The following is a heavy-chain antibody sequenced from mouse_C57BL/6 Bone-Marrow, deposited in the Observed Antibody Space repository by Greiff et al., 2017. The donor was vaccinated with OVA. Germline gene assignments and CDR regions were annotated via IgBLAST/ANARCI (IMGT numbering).Heavy chain of an antibody. CDR3: ARPLGRRYFDV. D-gene: IGHD4-1*01. CDR1: GYTFTSYW. J-gene: IGHJ1*03. CDR2: INPSSGYT. V-gene: IGHV1-7*01. Sequence: QVHVKQSGAELAKPGASVKLSCKASGYTFTSYWMHWVKQRPGQGLEWIGYINPSSGYTKYNQKFKDKATLTADKSSSTAYMQLSSLTYEDSAVYYCARPLGRRYFDVWGTGTTVTVSS.